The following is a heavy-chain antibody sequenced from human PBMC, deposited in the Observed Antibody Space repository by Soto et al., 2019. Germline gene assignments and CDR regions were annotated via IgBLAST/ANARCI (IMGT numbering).Heavy chain of an antibody. CDR1: GYTFTSYA. D-gene: IGHD3-3*01. CDR2: INAGNGNT. CDR3: ARDLFQRAGSGYYDYYYYGMDV. J-gene: IGHJ6*02. Sequence: ASVKVSCKASGYTFTSYAMHWVRQAPGQRLEWMGWINAGNGNTKYSQKFQGRVTITRDTSAITAYMELSSLRSEDTAVYYCARDLFQRAGSGYYDYYYYGMDVWGQGTTVTVSS. V-gene: IGHV1-3*01.